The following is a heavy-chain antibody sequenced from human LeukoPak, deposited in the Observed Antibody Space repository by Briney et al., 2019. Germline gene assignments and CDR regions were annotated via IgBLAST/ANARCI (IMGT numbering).Heavy chain of an antibody. CDR3: ARKPIYCGGDCYYFDY. D-gene: IGHD2-21*01. V-gene: IGHV3-21*01. CDR1: GFTFSSYS. J-gene: IGHJ4*02. CDR2: ISNSSSYI. Sequence: GGSLRLSCAASGFTFSSYSMNWVRQAPGKGLEWVSSISNSSSYIYYADSVKGRFTISRDNAKNSLYLQMNSLRAEDTAVYYCARKPIYCGGDCYYFDYWGQGTLVTVSS.